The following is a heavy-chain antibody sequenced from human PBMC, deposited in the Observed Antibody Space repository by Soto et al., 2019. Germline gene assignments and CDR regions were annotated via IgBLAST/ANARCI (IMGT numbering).Heavy chain of an antibody. D-gene: IGHD2-21*02. CDR3: ARGGDIVVVTAPLDH. CDR2: IKPTGGET. Sequence: QVQLVQSGAEVKKPGASVKVSCRASGYPLTNYIMTGWRRALGKGLGGMGIIKPTGGETTYAQKFLGRATMTRDTSTGTLYMELSSLRSEDTAVYYCARGGDIVVVTAPLDHWGQGTLVTVSS. V-gene: IGHV1-46*01. CDR1: GYPLTNYI. J-gene: IGHJ5*02.